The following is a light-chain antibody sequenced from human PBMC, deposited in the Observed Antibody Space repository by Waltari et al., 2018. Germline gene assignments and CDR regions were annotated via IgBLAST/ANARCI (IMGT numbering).Light chain of an antibody. CDR2: RNN. Sequence: QSVLTQPPSASGTPGQRVTISCSGSTSNIGRNYVYWYKQFPGTAPKLLVYRNNERPSGVPDRISGSKSGTSASLAISGLRSEDEADYYCATWDGSLTAWVFGGGTKVTVL. J-gene: IGLJ3*02. CDR3: ATWDGSLTAWV. CDR1: TSNIGRNY. V-gene: IGLV1-47*01.